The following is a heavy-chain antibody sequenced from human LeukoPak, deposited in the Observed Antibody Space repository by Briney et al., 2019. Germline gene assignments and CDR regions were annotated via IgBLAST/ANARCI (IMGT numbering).Heavy chain of an antibody. J-gene: IGHJ6*02. CDR3: AKGGSYYYDSSGYYHYYGMDV. Sequence: GGSLRLSCAASGFTVSSNYMSWVRQAPGKGLEWVSAISGSGGSTYYADSVKGRFTISRDNSKNTLYLQMNSLRAEDTAVYYCAKGGSYYYDSSGYYHYYGMDVWGQGTTVTVSS. CDR1: GFTVSSNY. D-gene: IGHD3-22*01. V-gene: IGHV3-23*01. CDR2: ISGSGGST.